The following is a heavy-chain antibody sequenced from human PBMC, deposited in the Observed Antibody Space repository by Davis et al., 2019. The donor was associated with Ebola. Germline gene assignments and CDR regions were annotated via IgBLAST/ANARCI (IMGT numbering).Heavy chain of an antibody. V-gene: IGHV3-43*02. CDR1: GFTFDDYA. D-gene: IGHD6-19*01. CDR3: ATSAGDSGAFTF. Sequence: GESLKISCATSGFTFDDYAMHWVRQTPGKGLEWVSLINGDGGSTYYADSVKGRFTISRDNSKNMVYLQMNRLTSEDTAVYYCATSAGDSGAFTFWGQGTKVTVSS. J-gene: IGHJ3*01. CDR2: INGDGGST.